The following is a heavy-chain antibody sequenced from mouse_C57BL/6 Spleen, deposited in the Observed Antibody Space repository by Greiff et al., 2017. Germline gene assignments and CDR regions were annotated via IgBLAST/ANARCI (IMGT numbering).Heavy chain of an antibody. V-gene: IGHV1-69*01. CDR1: GYTFTSYW. CDR3: ARNYYGGDYFDY. D-gene: IGHD1-1*01. Sequence: QVQLQQPGAELVMPGASVKLSCKASGYTFTSYWMHWVKQRPGQGLAWIGEIDPSDSYTNYNQKFKGKSTLTVDKSSSTAYMQLSSLTSEDSAVYYCARNYYGGDYFDYWGQGTTLTVSS. CDR2: IDPSDSYT. J-gene: IGHJ2*01.